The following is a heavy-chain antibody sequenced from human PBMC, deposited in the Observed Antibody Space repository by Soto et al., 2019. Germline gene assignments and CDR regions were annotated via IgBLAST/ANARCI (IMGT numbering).Heavy chain of an antibody. V-gene: IGHV3-30*18. J-gene: IGHJ4*02. CDR3: AKAGGDSSWYYLDY. CDR1: GFTFSSYG. D-gene: IGHD6-13*01. Sequence: GGSLRLSCAASGFTFSSYGMHWVRQAPGKGLEWVAVISYDGSNKYYADSVKGRFTISRDNSKNTLYLQMNSLRAEDTAVYYCAKAGGDSSWYYLDYWGKGTLVTVSS. CDR2: ISYDGSNK.